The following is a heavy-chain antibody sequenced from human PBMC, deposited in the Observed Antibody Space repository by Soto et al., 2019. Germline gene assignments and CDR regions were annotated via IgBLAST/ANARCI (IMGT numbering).Heavy chain of an antibody. Sequence: GASVKVSCKASGGTLSNHAINWVRQAPGRGPEWVGVIILPFGTPNYAQKFQGRVTINADESMTTAYMELNGLRSEDTAVYYCAGGPXYAGYIDYWGKGSLGTVSS. CDR3: AGGPXYAGYIDY. CDR2: IILPFGTP. J-gene: IGHJ4*02. V-gene: IGHV1-69*13. CDR1: GGTLSNHA.